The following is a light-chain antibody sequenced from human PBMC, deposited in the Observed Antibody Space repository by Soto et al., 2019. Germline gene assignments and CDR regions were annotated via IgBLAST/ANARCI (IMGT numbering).Light chain of an antibody. J-gene: IGKJ1*01. CDR3: QQCNYWPPGT. Sequence: DIVMPQSPDSLAVCLGARATINCKSSQRVLDRSNTNNYLAWYQQKPGQAPRLLMYDASTRATGIPARFSGSGSGTESPPTISSLQSEDFAVYYCQQCNYWPPGTFGQGTKVDIK. CDR1: QRVLDRSNTNNY. V-gene: IGKV3-15*01. CDR2: DAS.